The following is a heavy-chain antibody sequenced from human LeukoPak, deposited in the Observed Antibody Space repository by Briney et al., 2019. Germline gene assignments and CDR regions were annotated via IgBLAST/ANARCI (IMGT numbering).Heavy chain of an antibody. J-gene: IGHJ4*02. Sequence: PGGSLRLSCAASGFTFSNAWMSWVRQAPGKGLEWVGRIKSKTDGGTTDYAAPVKGRFTISRDDSKNTLYLQMNSLKTEDTAVYYCTTSYCSSTSCYPYWGQGTLVTVSS. V-gene: IGHV3-15*01. D-gene: IGHD2-2*01. CDR1: GFTFSNAW. CDR3: TTSYCSSTSCYPY. CDR2: IKSKTDGGTT.